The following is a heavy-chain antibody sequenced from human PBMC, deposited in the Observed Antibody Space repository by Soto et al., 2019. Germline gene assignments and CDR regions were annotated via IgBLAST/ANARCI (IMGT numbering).Heavy chain of an antibody. V-gene: IGHV1-69*06. CDR3: ASRYSYGYPPHYGMDV. CDR1: GGTFSSYA. D-gene: IGHD5-18*01. Sequence: SVKVSCKASGGTFSSYAISWVRQAPGQGLEWMGGIIPIFGTANYAQKFQGRVTITADKSTSTAYMELSSLRSEDTAVYYCASRYSYGYPPHYGMDVWGQGTTVAVSS. J-gene: IGHJ6*02. CDR2: IIPIFGTA.